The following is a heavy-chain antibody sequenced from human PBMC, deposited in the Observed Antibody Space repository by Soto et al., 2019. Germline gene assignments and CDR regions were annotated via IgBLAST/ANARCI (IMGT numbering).Heavy chain of an antibody. CDR2: ISSSGSTI. Sequence: QVQLVESGGGLVKPGGSLRLSCAASGFTFSDYYMSWIRQAPGKGLEWVSYISSSGSTIYYADSVKGRFTISRDNAKNSLYLQMNSLRAEYPAVYYCKGPQEGQDDAFDIWGQGTMVTVSS. CDR1: GFTFSDYY. CDR3: KGPQEGQDDAFDI. J-gene: IGHJ3*02. V-gene: IGHV3-11*01.